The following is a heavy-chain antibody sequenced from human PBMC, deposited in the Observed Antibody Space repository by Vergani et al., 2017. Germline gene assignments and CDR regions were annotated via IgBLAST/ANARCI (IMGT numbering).Heavy chain of an antibody. D-gene: IGHD3-9*01. Sequence: QLQLQESGPGLVKPSETLSLTCAVYGGSFSGYYWSWIRQPPGKGLEWIGEINHSGSTNYNPSLKSRGPISVDTSKTKFSLKLSSVPAADTAVYYCARGDSIQTGPDAIAFDYWGQGTLVTVSS. CDR2: INHSGST. J-gene: IGHJ4*02. V-gene: IGHV4-34*01. CDR1: GGSFSGYY. CDR3: ARGDSIQTGPDAIAFDY.